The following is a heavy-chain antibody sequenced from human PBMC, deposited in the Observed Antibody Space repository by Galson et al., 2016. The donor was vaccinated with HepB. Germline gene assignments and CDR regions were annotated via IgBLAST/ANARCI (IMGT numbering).Heavy chain of an antibody. Sequence: SETLSLTCAVYGESFSDYYWHWIRQSPGEGLEWIGEINPSGSTSYNPSLKSRVTISVDTSKNQFSLRLSSVTAADTAVYYCARGIRDGYNNFYYYYMDVWGKGTPVTVSS. CDR2: INPSGST. CDR1: GESFSDYY. V-gene: IGHV4-34*01. CDR3: ARGIRDGYNNFYYYYMDV. J-gene: IGHJ6*03. D-gene: IGHD5-24*01.